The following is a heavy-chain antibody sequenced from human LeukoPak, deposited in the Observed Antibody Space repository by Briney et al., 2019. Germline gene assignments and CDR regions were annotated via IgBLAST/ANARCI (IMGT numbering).Heavy chain of an antibody. J-gene: IGHJ3*02. Sequence: SVKVSCKASGYTFTRYGISWVRQAPGQGLEWMGWISAFTGKTNYAQNLQGRVTMTTDTSTSTAHMELRSLRSGDTAVFYCARAPMDSSAYYPIDAFDIWGQRTMVTDSS. V-gene: IGHV1-18*01. CDR2: ISAFTGKT. D-gene: IGHD3-22*01. CDR3: ARAPMDSSAYYPIDAFDI. CDR1: GYTFTRYG.